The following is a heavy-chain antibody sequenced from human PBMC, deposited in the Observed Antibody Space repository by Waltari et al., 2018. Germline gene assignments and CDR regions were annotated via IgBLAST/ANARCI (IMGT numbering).Heavy chain of an antibody. CDR3: ARPGLDGGYCTGGVCHGAFDI. D-gene: IGHD2-8*02. Sequence: EVQLVQSGAEVKKPGESLKISCKGSGYSFTSYWIGWVRQMPGKGLEWMGIIYPGDSDTRYSPSFQGQVTISADKSISTAYLQWSSLKASDTAMYYCARPGLDGGYCTGGVCHGAFDIWGQGTMVTVSS. J-gene: IGHJ3*02. CDR1: GYSFTSYW. V-gene: IGHV5-51*01. CDR2: IYPGDSDT.